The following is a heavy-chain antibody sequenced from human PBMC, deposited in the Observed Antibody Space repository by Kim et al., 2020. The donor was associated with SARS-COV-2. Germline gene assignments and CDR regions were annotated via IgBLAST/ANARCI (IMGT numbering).Heavy chain of an antibody. J-gene: IGHJ4*02. CDR2: ISGSGGKT. CDR3: AKDSPHFYDPTYSFDD. Sequence: GGSLRLSCGASGFTFSSYAMTWVRQAPGKGLEWVSTISGSGGKTYYVDSVKGRFTISRDNSKNTLSLQMSSLRAEDTAVYYCAKDSPHFYDPTYSFDDWGQGTLVTVSS. V-gene: IGHV3-23*01. D-gene: IGHD3-22*01. CDR1: GFTFSSYA.